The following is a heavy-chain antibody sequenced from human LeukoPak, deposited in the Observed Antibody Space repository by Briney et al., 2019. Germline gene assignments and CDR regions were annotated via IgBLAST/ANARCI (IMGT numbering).Heavy chain of an antibody. CDR2: ITNSGTTI. CDR1: GFTFTDYY. Sequence: PGGSLRLSCAASGFTFTDYYMSWIRQAPGKGLEWVSYITNSGTTIYYADSVKGRFTISRDNAKNSLYLQMNSLRAEDTAVYYCARDGHYDILTGYFQDWGQGTLVTVSS. CDR3: ARDGHYDILTGYFQD. V-gene: IGHV3-11*01. J-gene: IGHJ1*01. D-gene: IGHD3-9*01.